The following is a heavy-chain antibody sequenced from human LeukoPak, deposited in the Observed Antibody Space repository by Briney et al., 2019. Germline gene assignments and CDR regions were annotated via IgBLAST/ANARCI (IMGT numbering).Heavy chain of an antibody. CDR1: GFAFNSYD. Sequence: GGSLRLSCAASGFAFNSYDMTWVRRAPGKGLEWVSLITTDTYYADSVRGRFTISRDNSKNTLYLQMNSLRADDTAVYYCAKLYDSSGYYLDYWGQGTLVTVSS. D-gene: IGHD3-22*01. V-gene: IGHV3-23*01. J-gene: IGHJ4*02. CDR2: ITTDT. CDR3: AKLYDSSGYYLDY.